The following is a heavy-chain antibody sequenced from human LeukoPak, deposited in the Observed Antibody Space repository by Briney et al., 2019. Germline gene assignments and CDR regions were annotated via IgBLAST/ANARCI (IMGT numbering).Heavy chain of an antibody. D-gene: IGHD2-21*02. J-gene: IGHJ4*02. Sequence: GGSLRLSCAASGFTFSSFGMHWVRQAPGKGLEWVAVISYDGSNKYYADSVKGRFTISRDNSKNTLYLQMNSLRAEDTAVYYCAKATRKLVTAPTHYYFDYWGQGTLVTVSS. CDR2: ISYDGSNK. CDR3: AKATRKLVTAPTHYYFDY. CDR1: GFTFSSFG. V-gene: IGHV3-30*18.